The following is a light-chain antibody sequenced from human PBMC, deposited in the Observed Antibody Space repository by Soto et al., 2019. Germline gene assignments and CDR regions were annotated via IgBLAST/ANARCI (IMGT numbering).Light chain of an antibody. Sequence: EIVFRQSPGTRSLSPGERATLSCRASQSVSSSYLAWYQQKPGQAPRLLIYGASARALGIPDRFSGSGSGTEFSFTVTSLQSEDFAVYYCQQYDQWPISFGQGTRLEIK. CDR2: GAS. CDR1: QSVSSSY. V-gene: IGKV3-20*01. J-gene: IGKJ5*01. CDR3: QQYDQWPIS.